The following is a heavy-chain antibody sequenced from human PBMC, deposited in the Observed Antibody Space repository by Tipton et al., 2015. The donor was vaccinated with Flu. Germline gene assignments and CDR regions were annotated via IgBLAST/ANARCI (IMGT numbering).Heavy chain of an antibody. D-gene: IGHD4-17*01. CDR3: ARTKTAFYDYCDYFDY. Sequence: TLSLTCAVNGGSFSEYYWSWIRQSPGKGLEWIGEIYHTGSTNYNPSLKSRVTMSIDMSKSQFSLSLNSVTAADTAVYYCARTKTAFYDYCDYFDYCGPGTPITFSS. CDR2: IYHTGST. V-gene: IGHV4-34*01. J-gene: IGHJ4*02. CDR1: GGSFSEYY.